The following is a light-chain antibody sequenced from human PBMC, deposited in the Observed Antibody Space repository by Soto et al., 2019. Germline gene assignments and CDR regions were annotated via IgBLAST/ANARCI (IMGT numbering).Light chain of an antibody. CDR3: SSYTSTTTLV. J-gene: IGLJ1*01. V-gene: IGLV2-14*01. Sequence: QSALTQPASVSGSPGQSITISCTGTSSDVGGYNYVSWYQQHPGKAPKTMIYEVSNRPSGVSNRFSGSKSGNTASLTISGLQAEDEADYYFSSYTSTTTLVFGPGTKLTVL. CDR1: SSDVGGYNY. CDR2: EVS.